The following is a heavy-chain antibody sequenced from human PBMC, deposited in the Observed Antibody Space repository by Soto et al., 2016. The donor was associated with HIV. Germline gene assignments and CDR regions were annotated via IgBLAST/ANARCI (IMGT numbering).Heavy chain of an antibody. D-gene: IGHD6-13*01. J-gene: IGHJ4*02. V-gene: IGHV3-21*01. Sequence: EVQLVESGGGLVKPGGSLRLSCVISGFTFSNYGMNWVRQTPGKGLEWVSSISGSGNYIFYADSVKGRFTISRDNAQNSLYLQMNSLTAEDMAVYYCARAETYSSSYQDWGQGTLVTVSS. CDR3: ARAETYSSSYQD. CDR1: GFTFSNYG. CDR2: ISGSGNYI.